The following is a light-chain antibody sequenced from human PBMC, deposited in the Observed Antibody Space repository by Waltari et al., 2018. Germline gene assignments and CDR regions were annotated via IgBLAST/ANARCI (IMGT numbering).Light chain of an antibody. CDR3: AAGDDSLSGWV. J-gene: IGLJ3*02. Sequence: PGTTPKLLRYRNNQRPSGVPNRCAGSKSGTSASLAISGLRSEEEADYYGAAGDDSLSGWVFGGGPKLTVL. V-gene: IGLV1-47*01. CDR2: RNN.